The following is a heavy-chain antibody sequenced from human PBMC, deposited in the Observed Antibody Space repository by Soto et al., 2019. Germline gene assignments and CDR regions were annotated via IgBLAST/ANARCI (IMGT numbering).Heavy chain of an antibody. D-gene: IGHD5-18*01. CDR3: AKREGNTYGLFH. V-gene: IGHV3-74*01. Sequence: EVQLVESGGGLVQPGGSLRLSCAASGFSFSSYWIHWVRQAPGKGLVWVSRIKTDGSSTDYADSVKGRFTISRDNAKNTLYSNMNSLSAEDTAVYYCAKREGNTYGLFHWGQGTLVTVSS. J-gene: IGHJ4*02. CDR2: IKTDGSST. CDR1: GFSFSSYW.